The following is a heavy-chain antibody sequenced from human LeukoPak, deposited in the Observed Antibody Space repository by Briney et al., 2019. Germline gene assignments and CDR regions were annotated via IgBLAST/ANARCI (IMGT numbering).Heavy chain of an antibody. Sequence: GGSLRLSCAASGFTFSNSAMSWVHQAPGMGLEWVSTLSGSGITTYYADSVKGRFTISRDNSKNTLYLHMNSLRAEDTAVYYCAKGIYSSGWSYFDYWGHGTLVTVSS. CDR2: LSGSGITT. V-gene: IGHV3-23*01. CDR1: GFTFSNSA. CDR3: AKGIYSSGWSYFDY. D-gene: IGHD6-19*01. J-gene: IGHJ4*01.